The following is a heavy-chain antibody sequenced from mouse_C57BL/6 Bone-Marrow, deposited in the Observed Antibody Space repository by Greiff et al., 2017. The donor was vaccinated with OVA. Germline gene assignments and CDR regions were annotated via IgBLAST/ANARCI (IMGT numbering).Heavy chain of an antibody. J-gene: IGHJ2*01. Sequence: EVKVEESGGGLVQPGGSMKLSCVASGFTFSNYWMNWVRQSPEKGLEWVAQIRLKSDNYATHYAESVKGRFTISRDDSKSSVYLQMNNLRAEDTGIYYCTGGVGYYFDYWGQGTTLTVSS. V-gene: IGHV6-3*01. D-gene: IGHD2-2*01. CDR1: GFTFSNYW. CDR2: IRLKSDNYAT. CDR3: TGGVGYYFDY.